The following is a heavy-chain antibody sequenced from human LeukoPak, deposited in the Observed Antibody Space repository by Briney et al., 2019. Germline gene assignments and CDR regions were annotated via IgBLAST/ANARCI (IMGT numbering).Heavy chain of an antibody. J-gene: IGHJ6*02. V-gene: IGHV4-59*01. CDR3: ASSTYYYYGMDV. CDR1: GGSITGYY. Sequence: SETLSLNCTVSGGSITGYYRTWIRQPPGKGLEWIGYIYYSGSTNYNPSLKSRVTISVDTSKNQFSLKLSSVTAADTAVYYCASSTYYYYGMDVWGQGTTVTVSS. CDR2: IYYSGST.